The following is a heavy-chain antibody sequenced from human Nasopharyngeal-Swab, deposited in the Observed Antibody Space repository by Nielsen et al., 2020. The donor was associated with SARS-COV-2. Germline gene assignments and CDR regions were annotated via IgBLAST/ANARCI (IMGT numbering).Heavy chain of an antibody. V-gene: IGHV3-7*01. D-gene: IGHD3-3*01. CDR2: IKQDGSEK. CDR3: ARDPAAITIFGVVIIGSRSYYFDY. CDR1: GGSISSYY. J-gene: IGHJ4*02. Sequence: ETLSLTCTVSGGSISSYYWSWVRQAPGKGLEWVANIKQDGSEKYYVDSVKGRFTISRDNAKNSLYLQMNSLRAEDTAVYYCARDPAAITIFGVVIIGSRSYYFDYWGQGTLVTVSS.